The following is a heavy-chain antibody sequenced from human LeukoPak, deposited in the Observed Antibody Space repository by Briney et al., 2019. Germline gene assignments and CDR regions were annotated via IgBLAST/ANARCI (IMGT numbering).Heavy chain of an antibody. V-gene: IGHV1-3*01. CDR2: LNAYDGDT. D-gene: IGHD3-10*01. Sequence: ASVKVSCKASGYTFTTYATHWVRQAPGQRPEWMGWLNAYDGDTKSSQRFQDRLTITWDTFASTAYMEMISLRSEGTAIYYCARTDDSGSYYTNWGQGTLVTVSS. CDR1: GYTFTTYA. CDR3: ARTDDSGSYYTN. J-gene: IGHJ4*02.